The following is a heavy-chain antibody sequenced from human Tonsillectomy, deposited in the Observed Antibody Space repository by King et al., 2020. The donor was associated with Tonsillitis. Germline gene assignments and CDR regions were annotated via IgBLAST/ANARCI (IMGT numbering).Heavy chain of an antibody. J-gene: IGHJ3*02. CDR3: ARLRAPHAFDS. CDR1: GYIFTSYW. CDR2: IDPSDSYT. Sequence: QLVQTGAEVKKPGESVRISCKGSGYIFTSYWISWVRQMPGKGLEWMGRIDPSDSYTKYSPSFQGHVTISADKSISTAYLQWSSLKASDTAIYYCARLRAPHAFDSWGQGTMVTVSS. V-gene: IGHV5-10-1*03.